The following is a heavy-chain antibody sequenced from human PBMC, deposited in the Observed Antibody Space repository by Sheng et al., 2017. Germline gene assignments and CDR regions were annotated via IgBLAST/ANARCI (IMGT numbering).Heavy chain of an antibody. Sequence: EVQLVESGGGLVQPGGSLRLSCAASGFTFSSYEMNWVRQAPGKGLEWVSYISSSGSTIYYADSVKGRFTISRDNAKNSLYLQMNSLRAEDTAVYYCARLHYGGNSLLDSGWYFDLWGRGTLVTVSS. CDR2: ISSSGSTI. D-gene: IGHD4-17*01. V-gene: IGHV3-48*03. CDR1: GFTFSSYE. J-gene: IGHJ2*01. CDR3: ARLHYGGNSLLDSGWYFDL.